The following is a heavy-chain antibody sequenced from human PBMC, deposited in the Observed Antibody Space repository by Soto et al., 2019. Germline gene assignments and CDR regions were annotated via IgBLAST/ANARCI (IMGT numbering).Heavy chain of an antibody. Sequence: QVQLVQSGAEVKTPGSSVTVSCKASGGTFSSYTISWVRQAPGQGLEWMGGIIPIFGTANYAQKFQGRVTITADDSTSTAYMELSSLRSEDTAVYYCARGDHRWLQLWYFDLWGRGTLVTVSS. CDR1: GGTFSSYT. D-gene: IGHD5-12*01. CDR3: ARGDHRWLQLWYFDL. V-gene: IGHV1-69*12. CDR2: IIPIFGTA. J-gene: IGHJ2*01.